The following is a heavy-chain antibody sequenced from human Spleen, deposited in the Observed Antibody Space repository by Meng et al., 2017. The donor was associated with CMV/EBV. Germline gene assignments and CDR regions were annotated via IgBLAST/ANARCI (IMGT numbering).Heavy chain of an antibody. CDR2: INPNSGGT. J-gene: IGHJ6*02. CDR3: AREWGKVRIIYGMDV. Sequence: ASVKVSCKASGYTFTGYYMHWVRQAPGQGLEWMGWINPNSGGTNYAQKFQGRVTMTRDTSISTVYMELRGLRSDDTAVYYCAREWGKVRIIYGMDVWGQGTTVTVSS. CDR1: GYTFTGYY. D-gene: IGHD3-16*01. V-gene: IGHV1-2*02.